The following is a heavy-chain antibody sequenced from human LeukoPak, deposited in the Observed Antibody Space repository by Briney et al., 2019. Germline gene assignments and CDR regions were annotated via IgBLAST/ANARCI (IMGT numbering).Heavy chain of an antibody. CDR2: IKQDGSEK. J-gene: IGHJ4*02. CDR3: ARGLYDITDRYSSAWYGLY. Sequence: PGGSLRLSCAASGFTFSSYWMSWVRQAPGKGLEWVANIKQDGSEKYYVDSVKGRFTISRDNAKHSLYLQMNSLTAEDTALYYCARGLYDITDRYSSAWYGLYWGQGTLVTVSS. V-gene: IGHV3-7*01. D-gene: IGHD6-19*01. CDR1: GFTFSSYW.